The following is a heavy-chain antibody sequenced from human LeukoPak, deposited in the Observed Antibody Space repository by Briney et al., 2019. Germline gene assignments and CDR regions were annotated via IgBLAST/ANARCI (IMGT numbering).Heavy chain of an antibody. V-gene: IGHV4-39*07. D-gene: IGHD1-26*01. CDR2: INHSGST. CDR1: GGSISSSTYY. Sequence: SETLSLTCTVSGGSISSSTYYWGWLRQPPGKGLEWIGEINHSGSTNYNPSLKSRVTISVDTSKNQFSLKLSSVTAADTAVYYCARGGGARELLVFHWFDPWGQGTLVTVSS. J-gene: IGHJ5*02. CDR3: ARGGGARELLVFHWFDP.